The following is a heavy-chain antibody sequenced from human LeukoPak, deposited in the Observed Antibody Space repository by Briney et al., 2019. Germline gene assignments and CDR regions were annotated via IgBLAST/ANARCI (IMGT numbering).Heavy chain of an antibody. CDR2: ISGGGDNT. D-gene: IGHD4/OR15-4a*01. J-gene: IGHJ4*02. Sequence: GGSLRLSCAASGFTFSSYAVTWVRQAPGKGLEWVSVISGGGDNTYYADSVKGRFTTSRDNFKNTLYLQMNSLRAEDTAVYYCARRAGAYSHPYDYWGQGTLVTVSS. CDR3: ARRAGAYSHPYDY. V-gene: IGHV3-23*01. CDR1: GFTFSSYA.